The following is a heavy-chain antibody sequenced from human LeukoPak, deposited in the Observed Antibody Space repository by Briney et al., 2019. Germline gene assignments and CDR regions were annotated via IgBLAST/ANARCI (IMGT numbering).Heavy chain of an antibody. CDR2: IYSDESLI. J-gene: IGHJ6*02. D-gene: IGHD5-24*01. CDR1: GYGFSKYC. Sequence: GESLKISCTASGYGFSKYCIGWVRQTPGKGLEWMGFIYSDESLIRYSPSFEGQVTISADNSINTAYLQWNSLKASDTAMYYCGRYGLSGNGYTSYFYYGMDFWGQGTAVTVSS. CDR3: GRYGLSGNGYTSYFYYGMDF. V-gene: IGHV5-51*01.